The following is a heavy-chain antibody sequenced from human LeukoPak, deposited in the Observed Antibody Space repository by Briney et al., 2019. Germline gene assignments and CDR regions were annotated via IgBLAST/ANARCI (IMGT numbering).Heavy chain of an antibody. J-gene: IGHJ6*02. V-gene: IGHV3-43*02. CDR2: IKADGSGT. Sequence: GGSLRLSCEASGFTIGPYAMYWVRQGPGGGLEWVAVIKADGSGTFYADSVRGRFTTSRDNSKNSLYLQMNSLTSEDTALYYCATWAFYHNLDVWGHGTTVIVSS. CDR3: ATWAFYHNLDV. CDR1: GFTIGPYA. D-gene: IGHD2/OR15-2a*01.